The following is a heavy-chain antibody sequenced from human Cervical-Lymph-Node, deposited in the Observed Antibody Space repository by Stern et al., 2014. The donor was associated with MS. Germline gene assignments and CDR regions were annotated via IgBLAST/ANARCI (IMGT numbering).Heavy chain of an antibody. CDR3: ARGPKYSSSWVPYY. J-gene: IGHJ4*02. D-gene: IGHD6-13*01. CDR1: GGTFSSYA. Sequence: VQLVQSGAEVKKPGSSVKVSCKASGGTFSSYAISWVRQAPGQGLEWMGGIIPIFGTANYAQKCQGRVTIAADESTSTAYMELSSLRSEDTAVYYCARGPKYSSSWVPYYWGQGTLVTVSS. CDR2: IIPIFGTA. V-gene: IGHV1-69*01.